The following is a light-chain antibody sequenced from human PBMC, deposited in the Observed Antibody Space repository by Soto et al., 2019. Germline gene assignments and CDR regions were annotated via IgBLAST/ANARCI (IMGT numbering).Light chain of an antibody. CDR1: QSVSSTY. V-gene: IGKV3-20*01. J-gene: IGKJ2*01. CDR2: GTS. CDR3: QQYGSSPYT. Sequence: EIVLTQSPGTLSLSPGERATLSCRASQSVSSTYLAWFQQKPGQAPRLLIYGTSSRATVIPDRFSGSGSGTDFTLTISRLEPGDFAVYYCQQYGSSPYTFGQGTKLEIE.